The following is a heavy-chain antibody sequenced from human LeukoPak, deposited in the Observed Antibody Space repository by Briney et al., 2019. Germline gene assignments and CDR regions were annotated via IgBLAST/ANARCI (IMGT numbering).Heavy chain of an antibody. D-gene: IGHD3-22*01. V-gene: IGHV3-21*01. CDR1: GFTFSSYS. Sequence: GGSLRLSCAASGFTFSSYSMNWVRQAPGKGLEWVSSSSSSGSYIYYADSVKGRFTISRDNAKNSLYLQMNSLRAEDTAVYYCAGGYYYDSSGYHYWGQGTLVTVSS. J-gene: IGHJ4*02. CDR2: SSSSGSYI. CDR3: AGGYYYDSSGYHY.